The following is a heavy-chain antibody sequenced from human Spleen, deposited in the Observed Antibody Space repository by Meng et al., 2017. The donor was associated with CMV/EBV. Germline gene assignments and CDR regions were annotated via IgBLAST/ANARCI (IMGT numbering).Heavy chain of an antibody. V-gene: IGHV3-30*04. CDR3: ARAGAYGGNSGSPFDY. Sequence: SCAASGFTFSSYAMHWVRQAPGKGLEWVAVISYDGSNKYYADSVKGRFTISRDNSKNTLYLQMNSLRAEDTAVYYCARAGAYGGNSGSPFDYWGQGTLVTVSS. J-gene: IGHJ4*02. CDR1: GFTFSSYA. D-gene: IGHD4-23*01. CDR2: ISYDGSNK.